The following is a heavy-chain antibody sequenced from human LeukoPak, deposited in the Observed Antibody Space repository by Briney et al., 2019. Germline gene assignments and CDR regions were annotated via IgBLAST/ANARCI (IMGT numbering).Heavy chain of an antibody. CDR3: ATRVRYSSGWLDY. CDR2: FDPEDGET. V-gene: IGHV1-24*01. J-gene: IGHJ4*02. D-gene: IGHD6-19*01. CDR1: GYTFTSYG. Sequence: GASVKVSCKASGYTFTSYGLTWVRQAPGKGLEWMGGFDPEDGETIYAQKFQGRVTMTEDTSTDTAYMELSSLRSEDTAVYYCATRVRYSSGWLDYWGQGTLVTVSS.